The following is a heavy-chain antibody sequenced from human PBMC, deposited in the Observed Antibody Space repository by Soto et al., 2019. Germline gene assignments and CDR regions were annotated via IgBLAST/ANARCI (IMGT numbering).Heavy chain of an antibody. J-gene: IGHJ4*02. D-gene: IGHD4-17*01. CDR2: VSPENRNA. CDR3: EVTTGY. CDR1: GYTFTEYD. V-gene: IGHV1-8*01. Sequence: QVQVVQSRAEVKKPGASVKVSCKTSGYTFTEYDINWVRQAPGQGLEYMGWVSPENRNAGYAPQFRGRVSMTADTSINTVYLELTTLAYEDTAVYYCEVTTGYWGQGTMVTVSS.